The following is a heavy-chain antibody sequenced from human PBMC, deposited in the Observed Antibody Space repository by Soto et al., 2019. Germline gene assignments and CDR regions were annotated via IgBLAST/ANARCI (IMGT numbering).Heavy chain of an antibody. CDR3: ATHPGGGGY. D-gene: IGHD3-10*01. Sequence: EVQLVESGGGLIQPGGSLRLSCAVSGFTVSNNYMSWVRQAPGKGLEGVSVIYSGGYTAYGDSVKGRFTISRDNSKNTTFPKMKTLRAAAPPVSYCATHPGGGGYWGQGTLVTVSS. CDR1: GFTVSNNY. CDR2: IYSGGYT. J-gene: IGHJ4*02. V-gene: IGHV3-53*01.